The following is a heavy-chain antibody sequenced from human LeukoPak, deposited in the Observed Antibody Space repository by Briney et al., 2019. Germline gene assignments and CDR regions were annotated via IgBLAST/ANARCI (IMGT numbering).Heavy chain of an antibody. CDR3: ARVRRGIAANYFDY. CDR1: GGTFSSYA. D-gene: IGHD6-13*01. Sequence: ASVEVSCKASGGTFSSYAISWVRQAPGQGLEWMGIINPSGGSTSYAQKFRGRVTMTRDTSTSTVYMELSSLRSEDTAVYYCARVRRGIAANYFDYWGQGTLVTVSS. CDR2: INPSGGST. J-gene: IGHJ4*02. V-gene: IGHV1-46*01.